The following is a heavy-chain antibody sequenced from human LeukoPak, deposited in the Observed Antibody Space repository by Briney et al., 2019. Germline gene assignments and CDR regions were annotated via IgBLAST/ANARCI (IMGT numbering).Heavy chain of an antibody. V-gene: IGHV4-34*01. CDR2: INHSGST. Sequence: PSETLSLTCAVYGGSFSGYYWSWIRQPPGKGLEWIGEINHSGSTNYNPSLKSRVTISVDTSKNQFSLKLSSVTAADTAVYYCAGMTTVTNFDYWGQGTLVTVSS. CDR3: AGMTTVTNFDY. D-gene: IGHD4-17*01. CDR1: GGSFSGYY. J-gene: IGHJ4*02.